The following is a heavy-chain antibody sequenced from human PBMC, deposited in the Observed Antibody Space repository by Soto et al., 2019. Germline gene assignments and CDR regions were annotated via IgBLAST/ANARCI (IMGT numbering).Heavy chain of an antibody. V-gene: IGHV4-39*07. Sequence: SETLSLTCTVSGGSISSGGYYWSWIRQPPGKGLEWIGEINHSGSTNYNPSLKSRVTISVDTSKNQFSLKLSSVTAADTAVYYCASSRLYDILTGSYMDVWGKGTTVTVSS. CDR2: INHSGST. CDR1: GGSISSGGYY. J-gene: IGHJ6*03. CDR3: ASSRLYDILTGSYMDV. D-gene: IGHD3-9*01.